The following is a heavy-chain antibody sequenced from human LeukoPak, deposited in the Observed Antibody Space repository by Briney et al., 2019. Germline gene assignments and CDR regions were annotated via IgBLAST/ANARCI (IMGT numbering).Heavy chain of an antibody. Sequence: SETLSLTCAVSGVSFNDYYWSWVRQPPGKGLEWIGEINHSGYTNDSPSLKSRVTMSIDTSKKQFSLNLRSVTVADTAVYSCTRMTTGHDYWGQGHVVTVSS. D-gene: IGHD4-17*01. V-gene: IGHV4-34*01. CDR3: TRMTTGHDY. J-gene: IGHJ4*02. CDR1: GVSFNDYY. CDR2: INHSGYT.